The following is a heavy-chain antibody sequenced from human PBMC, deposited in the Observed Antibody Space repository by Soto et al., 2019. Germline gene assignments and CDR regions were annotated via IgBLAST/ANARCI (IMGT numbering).Heavy chain of an antibody. J-gene: IGHJ4*02. CDR2: ISHSGGA. CDR3: ARASMVTTSGTTAYYFDN. D-gene: IGHD4-17*01. Sequence: SDTLSLACTFPCGSIMSYYNFCTFILQHPGEGLEWVAYISHSGGAYYNPSLKSRLSISIDTSKKQFSLKVSSVTAADTAFYYCARASMVTTSGTTAYYFDNWGQGALVTVSS. CDR1: CGSIMSYYNF. V-gene: IGHV4-31*03.